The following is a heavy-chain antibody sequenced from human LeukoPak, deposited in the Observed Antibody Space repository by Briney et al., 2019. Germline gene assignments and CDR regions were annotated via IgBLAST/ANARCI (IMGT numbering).Heavy chain of an antibody. Sequence: GESLRLSCAASGFTFTNYWIHWVRQAPGKGLVWVSHINSDGSTTTYADSVKGRFTISGDNAKNTLYLQMSSLRAEDTAVYYCARQKDNWFDSWGQGTLVTVSS. V-gene: IGHV3-74*01. J-gene: IGHJ5*01. CDR1: GFTFTNYW. CDR2: INSDGSTT. CDR3: ARQKDNWFDS.